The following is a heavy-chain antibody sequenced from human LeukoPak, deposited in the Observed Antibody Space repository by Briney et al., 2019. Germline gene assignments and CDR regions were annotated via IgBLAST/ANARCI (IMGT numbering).Heavy chain of an antibody. D-gene: IGHD3-9*01. CDR1: GGSFSGYY. CDR3: ARGRDDILTGYFGTDNWFDP. Sequence: PSETLSLXCAVYGGSFSGYYWSWIRQPPGKGLEWIGEINHSGSTNYNPSLKSRVTISVDTSKNQFSLKLSSVTAADTAVYYCARGRDDILTGYFGTDNWFDPWGQGTLVTVSS. CDR2: INHSGST. J-gene: IGHJ5*02. V-gene: IGHV4-34*01.